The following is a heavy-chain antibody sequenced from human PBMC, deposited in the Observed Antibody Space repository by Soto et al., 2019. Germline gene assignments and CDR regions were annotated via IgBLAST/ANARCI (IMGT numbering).Heavy chain of an antibody. CDR1: GYSFTSYW. CDR3: ASAPRGYYDSSGYYYNWFDP. D-gene: IGHD3-22*01. Sequence: GESLKISCKGSGYSFTSYWIGWVRQMPGKGLEWMGIIYPGDSDTRYSPSFQGQVTISADKSISTAYLQWSSLKASDTAVYYCASAPRGYYDSSGYYYNWFDPWGQGTLVTVSS. J-gene: IGHJ5*02. CDR2: IYPGDSDT. V-gene: IGHV5-51*01.